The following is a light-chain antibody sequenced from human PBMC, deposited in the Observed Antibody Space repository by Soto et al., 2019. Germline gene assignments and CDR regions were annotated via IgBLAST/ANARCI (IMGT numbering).Light chain of an antibody. CDR2: GAS. V-gene: IGKV3-20*01. J-gene: IGKJ2*01. Sequence: EIVLTQFRGTLYFSPVEIDTISRRQSQSVSNSYLAWYQQKPGQAPRLLIYGASSRATGIPDRFSASGSGTDFTLTISSLEPEDFAVYYCQQYVASPYTFGQGTKVDIK. CDR1: QSVSNSY. CDR3: QQYVASPYT.